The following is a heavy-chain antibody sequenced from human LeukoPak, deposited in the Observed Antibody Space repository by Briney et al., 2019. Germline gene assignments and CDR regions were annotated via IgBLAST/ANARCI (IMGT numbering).Heavy chain of an antibody. Sequence: GGSLRLSCAASGLIVSNSYMNWVRQAPGKGLEWVSVIYYNGNTFYADSVMGRFTISRDNSKNTLYLQMNSLRAEDTAVYYCVKGESYYDFQHWGQGTLVTVSS. CDR3: VKGESYYDFQH. J-gene: IGHJ1*01. V-gene: IGHV3-53*01. D-gene: IGHD3-10*01. CDR2: IYYNGNT. CDR1: GLIVSNSY.